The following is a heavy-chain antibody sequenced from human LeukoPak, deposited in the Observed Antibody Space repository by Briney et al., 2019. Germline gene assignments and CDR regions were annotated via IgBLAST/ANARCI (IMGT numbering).Heavy chain of an antibody. CDR3: ARAQMATLDY. CDR2: ISSSSSYI. Sequence: PGGSLRLSCAASGFTFSSYSMNWVRQAPGKGLEWVSSISSSSSYIYYADSVKGRFTISRDNAKNSLYLQMNSLRAEDTAVYCCARAQMATLDYWGQGTLVTVSS. J-gene: IGHJ4*02. V-gene: IGHV3-21*01. D-gene: IGHD5-24*01. CDR1: GFTFSSYS.